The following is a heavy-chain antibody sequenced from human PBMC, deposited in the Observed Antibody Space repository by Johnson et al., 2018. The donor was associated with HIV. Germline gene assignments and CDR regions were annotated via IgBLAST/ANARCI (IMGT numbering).Heavy chain of an antibody. D-gene: IGHD3-10*01. V-gene: IGHV3-53*01. CDR3: AKDIIINF. J-gene: IGHJ3*01. CDR2: IYSGGST. Sequence: VQLVESGGGLIQPGGSLRLSCAASGFTVSSNYMSWVRQAPGKGLEWVSLIYSGGSTYYADSVKGRFTISRDNSKNTLYLQINSLRAEDTAVYFCAKDIIINFWGRGTMVTVSS. CDR1: GFTVSSNY.